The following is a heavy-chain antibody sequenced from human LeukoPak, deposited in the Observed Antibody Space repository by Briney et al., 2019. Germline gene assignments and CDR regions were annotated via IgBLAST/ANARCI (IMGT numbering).Heavy chain of an antibody. D-gene: IGHD3-10*01. CDR2: INTNTENP. Sequence: ASVKVSCKASGYTFNSYALNWVRQAPGQGLEWMGWINTNTENPTYAQGFTGRFVFSLDTSVSTAYLQISSLKAEDTAVYYCARSDSGSYYNPGVDYWGQGTLVTVSS. CDR3: ARSDSGSYYNPGVDY. CDR1: GYTFNSYA. J-gene: IGHJ4*02. V-gene: IGHV7-4-1*02.